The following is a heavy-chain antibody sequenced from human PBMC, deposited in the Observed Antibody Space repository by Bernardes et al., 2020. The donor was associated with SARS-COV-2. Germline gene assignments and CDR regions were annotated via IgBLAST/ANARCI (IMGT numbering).Heavy chain of an antibody. V-gene: IGHV1-69*13. J-gene: IGHJ6*02. D-gene: IGHD1-20*01. CDR1: GGTFSSYA. CDR2: IIPIFGTA. CDR3: ARDGREGNWNEGYYYYYGMDV. Sequence: SVKVSCKASGGTFSSYAISWVRQAPGQGLEWMGWIIPIFGTANYAQKFQGRVTITADESTSTAYMELSSLRSEETAVYYCARDGREGNWNEGYYYYYGMDVWGQGTTVTVSS.